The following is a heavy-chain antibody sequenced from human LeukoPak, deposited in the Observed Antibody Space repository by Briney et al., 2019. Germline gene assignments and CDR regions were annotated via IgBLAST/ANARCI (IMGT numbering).Heavy chain of an antibody. V-gene: IGHV1-24*01. J-gene: IGHJ4*02. CDR3: ARMGGELLGPWFDY. D-gene: IGHD1-26*01. CDR2: FDPEDGET. CDR1: GYTLTELS. Sequence: ASVKVSCKVSGYTLTELSMRWVRQAPGKGLEWMGGFDPEDGETIYAQKLQGRVTMTTDTSTSTSYMELRSLRSDDTAVYYCARMGGELLGPWFDYWGQGTLVTVSS.